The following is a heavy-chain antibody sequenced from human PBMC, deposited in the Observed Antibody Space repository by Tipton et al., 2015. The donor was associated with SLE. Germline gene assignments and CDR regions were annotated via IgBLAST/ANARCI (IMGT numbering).Heavy chain of an antibody. CDR3: AREGSSSLFDY. V-gene: IGHV4-59*11. J-gene: IGHJ4*02. CDR2: FYYTGST. CDR1: GDSITSHS. D-gene: IGHD6-13*01. Sequence: TLSLTCTVSGDSITSHSWSWIRQPPGKGLEFIGFFYYTGSTNYNPSLKSRVTISVDTSKNQFSLKLSSVTAADTAVYYCAREGSSSLFDYWGQGTLVTVSS.